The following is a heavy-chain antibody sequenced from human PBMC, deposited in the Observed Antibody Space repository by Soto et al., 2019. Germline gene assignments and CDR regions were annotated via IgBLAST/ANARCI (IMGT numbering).Heavy chain of an antibody. J-gene: IGHJ4*02. V-gene: IGHV1-2*02. CDR3: ARAQYYYDSSGGVY. Sequence: QVQLVQSGAEVKKPGASGKVSCKASGYTFTGYYMHWVRQAPGQGLEWMGWINPNSGGTNYAQKFQGRVTMTRDTSISTANMELSRLRSNDTAVYYCARAQYYYDSSGGVYWGQGTLVTVSS. D-gene: IGHD3-22*01. CDR2: INPNSGGT. CDR1: GYTFTGYY.